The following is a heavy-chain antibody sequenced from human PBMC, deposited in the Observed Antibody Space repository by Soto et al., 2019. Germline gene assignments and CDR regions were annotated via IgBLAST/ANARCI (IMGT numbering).Heavy chain of an antibody. D-gene: IGHD5-18*01. V-gene: IGHV3-21*01. Sequence: GGSLRLSCAASGFTFSSYSMNWVRQAPGKGLEWVSSISSSSSYIYYADSVKGRFTISRDNAKNSLYLQMNSLRAEDTAVYYCARAAGYNYGYYYGMDVWGQGTTVTVSS. J-gene: IGHJ6*02. CDR1: GFTFSSYS. CDR2: ISSSSSYI. CDR3: ARAAGYNYGYYYGMDV.